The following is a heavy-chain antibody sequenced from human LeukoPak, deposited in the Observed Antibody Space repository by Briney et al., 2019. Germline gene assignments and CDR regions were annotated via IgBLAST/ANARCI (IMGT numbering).Heavy chain of an antibody. CDR3: ARDRGAGYFDY. J-gene: IGHJ4*02. CDR2: ISGNGNTI. Sequence: GGSLRLSCAASGFIFSDYYMSWIRQAPGKGLEWVSYISGNGNTIYYADSVKGRFTISRDNAKNSLYLQMNSLRVEDTAVYYCARDRGAGYFDYWGQVTLVTVSS. D-gene: IGHD1-26*01. V-gene: IGHV3-11*01. CDR1: GFIFSDYY.